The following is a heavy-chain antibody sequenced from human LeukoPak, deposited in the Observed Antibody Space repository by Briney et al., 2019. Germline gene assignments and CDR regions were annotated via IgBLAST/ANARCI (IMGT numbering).Heavy chain of an antibody. CDR3: AKDRGYDFSYGLDV. Sequence: PGGSLRHSCAASGITFSSYAMAWVRQAPGKGLEWVSAISGSGDTTFYADSVKGPFAISRDNSRNTLYLQMNSLRAEDTAVYYCAKDRGYDFSYGLDVWGQGTTVTVSS. CDR2: ISGSGDTT. J-gene: IGHJ6*02. V-gene: IGHV3-23*01. CDR1: GITFSSYA. D-gene: IGHD3/OR15-3a*01.